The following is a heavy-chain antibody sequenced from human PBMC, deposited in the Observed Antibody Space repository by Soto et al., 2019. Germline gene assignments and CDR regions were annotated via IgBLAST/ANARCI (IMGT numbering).Heavy chain of an antibody. CDR1: GFTFDDYT. V-gene: IGHV3-43*01. Sequence: VQLVASGGLVVQPGGSLRLSCAASGFTFDDYTMNWVRQAPGKGLEWVSLISWEGGSTYYADSVKGRFTVSRDNSKNSLYLQMNSLRTEDTALYYCAKSRSYCSSTSCYGAPDFDYWGQGALVTVSS. CDR3: AKSRSYCSSTSCYGAPDFDY. CDR2: ISWEGGST. D-gene: IGHD2-2*01. J-gene: IGHJ4*02.